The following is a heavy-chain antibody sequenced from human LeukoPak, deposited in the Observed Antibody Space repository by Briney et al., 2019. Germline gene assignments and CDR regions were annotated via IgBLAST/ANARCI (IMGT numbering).Heavy chain of an antibody. V-gene: IGHV4-34*01. D-gene: IGHD3-22*01. Sequence: SETLSLTCAVYGGSFSGYYWSWIRQPPGKGLEWIGEINHSGSTNYNPSLKSRVTISVDTSKNQFSLKLSSVTAADTAVYYCARFIGSSGYYDYWGHGTLVTVPS. CDR1: GGSFSGYY. CDR2: INHSGST. CDR3: ARFIGSSGYYDY. J-gene: IGHJ4*01.